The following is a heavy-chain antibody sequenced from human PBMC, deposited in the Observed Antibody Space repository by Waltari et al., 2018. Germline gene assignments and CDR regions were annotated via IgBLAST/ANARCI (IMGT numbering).Heavy chain of an antibody. CDR3: ARGGYCSSTSCEIGLYYYYYYYMGV. J-gene: IGHJ6*03. V-gene: IGHV4-34*01. CDR2: INHSGIT. D-gene: IGHD2-2*01. Sequence: QVQLQQWGAGLLKPSETLSLTCGVYCGSFSGYYWSWIRQPPGKGLEWIGEINHSGITNDNPPLKGRVTSARDTSKNQFSLKLSSVTAADTAVYYCARGGYCSSTSCEIGLYYYYYYYMGVWGKGTTVTISS. CDR1: CGSFSGYY.